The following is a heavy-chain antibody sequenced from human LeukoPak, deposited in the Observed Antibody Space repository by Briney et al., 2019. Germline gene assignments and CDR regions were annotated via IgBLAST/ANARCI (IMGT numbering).Heavy chain of an antibody. D-gene: IGHD4-11*01. Sequence: HPGGSLRLSCAASGFTFSSYSMNWVRQAPGKGLEYVSYISSGSGTIYYADSVKGRFTISRDNAKNSLYLQMNSLSAEDTAVYYCARAQKYSYDAFDIWDQGTMVTVSS. J-gene: IGHJ3*02. CDR1: GFTFSSYS. CDR2: ISSGSGTI. V-gene: IGHV3-48*04. CDR3: ARAQKYSYDAFDI.